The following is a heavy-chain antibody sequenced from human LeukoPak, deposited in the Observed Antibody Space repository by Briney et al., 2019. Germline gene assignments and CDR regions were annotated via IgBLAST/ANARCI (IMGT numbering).Heavy chain of an antibody. V-gene: IGHV4-4*07. CDR1: GGSISTYY. CDR3: ARIMVVPAAISHFDY. J-gene: IGHJ4*02. D-gene: IGHD2-2*02. CDR2: IYTGGST. Sequence: SETLSLTSTVSGGSISTYYWTWIRQPAGKGLEWIGRIYTGGSTNYNPSLKSRVTMSIDTSKSQFSLKFTSVTAADTAVYYCARIMVVPAAISHFDYWGQGILVTVSS.